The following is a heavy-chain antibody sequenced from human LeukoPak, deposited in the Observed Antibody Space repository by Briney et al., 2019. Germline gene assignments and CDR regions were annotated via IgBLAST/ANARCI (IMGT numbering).Heavy chain of an antibody. CDR2: ISGSGGST. J-gene: IGHJ4*02. CDR3: AKKRGYDSSGYSFDY. Sequence: GGSLRLSCAASGFTFSSYAMSWVRQAPGKGLEWVSVISGSGGSTDYADSVKGRFTISRDNSKNTLYLQMNSLRAEETALYYCAKKRGYDSSGYSFDYWGQGTLVTVSS. CDR1: GFTFSSYA. V-gene: IGHV3-23*01. D-gene: IGHD3-22*01.